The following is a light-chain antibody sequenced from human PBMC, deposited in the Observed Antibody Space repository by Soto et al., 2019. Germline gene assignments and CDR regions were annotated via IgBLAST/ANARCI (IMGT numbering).Light chain of an antibody. CDR3: MQALQTPT. Sequence: DIVITQSPLSLSVTPGEPASISCRSSQSLLHSNGYNYLDWYLQKPGQSPQVLIYVGSNRASGVPDRFSGSGSGTDFTLKISRVEAEDVGVYYCMQALQTPTFGQGTKVDIK. J-gene: IGKJ1*01. CDR1: QSLLHSNGYNY. V-gene: IGKV2-28*01. CDR2: VGS.